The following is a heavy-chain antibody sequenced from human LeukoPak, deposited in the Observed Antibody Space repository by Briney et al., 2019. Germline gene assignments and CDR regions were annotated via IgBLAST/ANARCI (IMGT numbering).Heavy chain of an antibody. CDR1: GYTFTSYY. CDR2: INPSSGGT. J-gene: IGHJ4*02. CDR3: AGRPDTSMVAIFDY. V-gene: IGHV1-2*02. D-gene: IGHD5-18*01. Sequence: GASVKVSCKASGYTFTSYYLHWVRQAPGQGLEWMGWINPSSGGTNYAQKFQGRVTMTGDTSISTAYMELSRLSSDDTAVYFCAGRPDTSMVAIFDYWGQGTLVTISS.